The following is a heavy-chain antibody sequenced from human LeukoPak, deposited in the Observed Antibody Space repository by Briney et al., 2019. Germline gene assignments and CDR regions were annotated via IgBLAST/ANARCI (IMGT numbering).Heavy chain of an antibody. CDR2: IFHSGST. Sequence: SETLSLTCTVSGYSISSDYYWGWIRQPPGKGLEWIGSIFHSGSTYYNPSLKSRVTISVDTSKNQFSLKLSSVTAADTAVYYCARRRGTYHFVYWGQGTLVTVSS. J-gene: IGHJ4*02. D-gene: IGHD1-26*01. V-gene: IGHV4-38-2*02. CDR3: ARRRGTYHFVY. CDR1: GYSISSDYY.